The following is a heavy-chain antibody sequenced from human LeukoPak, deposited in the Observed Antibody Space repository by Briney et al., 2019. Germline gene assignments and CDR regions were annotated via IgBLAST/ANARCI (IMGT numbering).Heavy chain of an antibody. V-gene: IGHV3-11*01. D-gene: IGHD6-19*01. CDR2: ISSSGVTI. Sequence: GGSLRLSCAASGFTFSTYWMSWVRQAPGKGLEWVSYISSSGVTIYYTDSVKGRFTISRDNAENSLYLQMNSLRAEDTAVHYCARATHTSGWYDGAFDIWGQGTMVTVSS. J-gene: IGHJ3*02. CDR1: GFTFSTYW. CDR3: ARATHTSGWYDGAFDI.